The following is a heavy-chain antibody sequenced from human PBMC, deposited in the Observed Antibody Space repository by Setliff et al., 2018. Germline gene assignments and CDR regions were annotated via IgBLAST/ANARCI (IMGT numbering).Heavy chain of an antibody. V-gene: IGHV1-18*01. CDR1: GYTFSNYG. Sequence: ASVKVSCKTSGYTFSNYGVSWVRQAPGQGLEWMGWISGYDGNTKYAQNLHGRVTMTTDTSTTTAYMELRSLRSDDTAVYYCARERIYDGLNYNGRDVWGQGTTVTVSS. D-gene: IGHD3-3*01. CDR2: ISGYDGNT. J-gene: IGHJ6*01. CDR3: ARERIYDGLNYNGRDV.